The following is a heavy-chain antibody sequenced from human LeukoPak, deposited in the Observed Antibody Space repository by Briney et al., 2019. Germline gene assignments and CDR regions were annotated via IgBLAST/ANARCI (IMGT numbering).Heavy chain of an antibody. D-gene: IGHD4/OR15-4a*01. Sequence: PGGSLRLSCAASGFTVSNNYMNWVRQAPGKGLEWVSLIYSGGDTHYADSVKGRSTISRDSSKNTLYLQMNSLRAEDTAVYYCARDPPAVRTNTYAWGQGTLVTVSS. CDR3: ARDPPAVRTNTYA. V-gene: IGHV3-66*01. J-gene: IGHJ5*02. CDR1: GFTVSNNY. CDR2: IYSGGDT.